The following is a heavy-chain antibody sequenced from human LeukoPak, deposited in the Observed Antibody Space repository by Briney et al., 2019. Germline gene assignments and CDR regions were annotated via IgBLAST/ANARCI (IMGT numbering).Heavy chain of an antibody. CDR3: ARGSWGY. CDR1: GGVFTTYT. Sequence: ASVKVSCKASGGVFTTYTMSWVRQAPGQGLEWMGIINPSGGSTSYAQKFQGRVTMTRDTSTSTVYMELSSLRSEDTAVYYCARGSWGYWGQGTLVTVSS. CDR2: INPSGGST. V-gene: IGHV1-46*01. J-gene: IGHJ4*02. D-gene: IGHD6-13*01.